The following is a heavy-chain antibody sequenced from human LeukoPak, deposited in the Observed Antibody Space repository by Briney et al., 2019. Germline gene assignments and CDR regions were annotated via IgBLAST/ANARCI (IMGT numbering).Heavy chain of an antibody. V-gene: IGHV4-4*07. CDR3: ARILGYESSGYPNWYFDL. Sequence: SETLSLTCTVSGGSISSYYWSWIRQPAGKGLEWIGRIYTSGSTNYNPSLKSRVTMSVDTSKNQFSLKLSSVTAADTAVYYCARILGYESSGYPNWYFDLWGRGTPVTVSS. CDR2: IYTSGST. CDR1: GGSISSYY. J-gene: IGHJ2*01. D-gene: IGHD3-22*01.